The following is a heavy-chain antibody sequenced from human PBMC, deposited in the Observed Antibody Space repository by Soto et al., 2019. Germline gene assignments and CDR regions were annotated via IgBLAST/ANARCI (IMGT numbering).Heavy chain of an antibody. V-gene: IGHV3-30*18. D-gene: IGHD6-13*01. CDR2: ISYDGSNK. CDR3: AKDSEQQLVPPYFDY. CDR1: GITFSSYG. J-gene: IGHJ4*02. Sequence: PGGSLRLSCAASGITFSSYGMHWVRQAPGKGLEWVAVISYDGSNKYYADSVKGRFTISRDNSKNTLYLQMNSLRAEDTAVYYCAKDSEQQLVPPYFDYWGQGTLVTVSS.